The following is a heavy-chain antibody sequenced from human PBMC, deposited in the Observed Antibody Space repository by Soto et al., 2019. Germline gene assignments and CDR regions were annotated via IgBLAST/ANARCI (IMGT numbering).Heavy chain of an antibody. Sequence: QVQLVQSGAEVKKPGASVKVSCKASGYTFTSYGISWVRQAPGQGLEWMGWISAYNGNTNYAQKLQGRVTMTTDTSTSTAYMELRSLRSDDTAVYYCVRETPGKTYYYYGMDVWGQGTTVTVSS. J-gene: IGHJ6*02. V-gene: IGHV1-18*01. CDR3: VRETPGKTYYYYGMDV. CDR1: GYTFTSYG. CDR2: ISAYNGNT.